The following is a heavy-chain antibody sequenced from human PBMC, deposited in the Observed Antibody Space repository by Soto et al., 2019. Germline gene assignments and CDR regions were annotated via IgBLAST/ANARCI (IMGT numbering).Heavy chain of an antibody. D-gene: IGHD3-16*01. CDR2: ISSSSSYI. CDR1: GFTFSSYS. CDR3: ASMGGYGPTFSDY. Sequence: GGSLRLSCAASGFTFSSYSMNWVRQAPGKGLEWVSSISSSSSYIYYADSVKGRFTISRDNAKNSLYLQMNSLRAEDTAVYYCASMGGYGPTFSDYWGQGTLVTVSS. V-gene: IGHV3-21*01. J-gene: IGHJ4*02.